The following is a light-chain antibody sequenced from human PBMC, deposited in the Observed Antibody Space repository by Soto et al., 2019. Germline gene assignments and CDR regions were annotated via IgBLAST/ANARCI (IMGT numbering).Light chain of an antibody. CDR1: QSIMIG. CDR3: QHYNNYPWT. CDR2: GAS. Sequence: QMSHSPSSLSASVVYRVTISCLSVQSIMIGLFWYQQKPGKPPKLLIYGASNLQSGVPSRFSGSGSGTEFTLAISSLQPDDFATYYCQHYNNYPWTFGQGTKVDIK. J-gene: IGKJ1*01. V-gene: IGKV1-5*01.